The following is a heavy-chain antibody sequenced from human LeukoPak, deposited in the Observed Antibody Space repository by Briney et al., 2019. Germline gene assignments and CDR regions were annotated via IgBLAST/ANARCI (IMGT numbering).Heavy chain of an antibody. CDR3: ARDGVYYYDSSGYCYGPY. J-gene: IGHJ4*02. Sequence: PPGVSLRLSCAASGFTFCNYWMLWVRQAPGKGLVWVSRLNSAGSSTSYADSVKGRFTIYRDNAKNTLYLQMNSLRAEDTAVYYCARDGVYYYDSSGYCYGPYWGQGTLVTVSS. V-gene: IGHV3-74*01. D-gene: IGHD3-22*01. CDR1: GFTFCNYW. CDR2: LNSAGSST.